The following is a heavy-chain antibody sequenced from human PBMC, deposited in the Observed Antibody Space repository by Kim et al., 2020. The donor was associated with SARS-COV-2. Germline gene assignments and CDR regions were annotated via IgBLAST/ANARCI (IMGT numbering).Heavy chain of an antibody. Sequence: SVKVSCKASGGTFSNYAITWLRQAPGQGLEWVGGIIPIFGTANYAQNFQGRVKITSDESTSTAYMELSSLRSEDTAFYFCARVQTEYSSGWYFGYWGQGTLVTVSS. D-gene: IGHD6-19*01. J-gene: IGHJ4*02. V-gene: IGHV1-69*13. CDR1: GGTFSNYA. CDR3: ARVQTEYSSGWYFGY. CDR2: IIPIFGTA.